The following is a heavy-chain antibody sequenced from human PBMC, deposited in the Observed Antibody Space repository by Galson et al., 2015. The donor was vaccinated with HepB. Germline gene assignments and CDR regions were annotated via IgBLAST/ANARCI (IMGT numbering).Heavy chain of an antibody. Sequence: SVKVSCKASGFTFTSFAMQWVRQARGQRLEWIGWIVVGSGNTNYAQKFQEGVTITRDMSTSTAYMELSSLRSEDTAVYYCAAGDYYDSSGYPLWGQGTLVTVSS. CDR2: IVVGSGNT. J-gene: IGHJ4*02. CDR3: AAGDYYDSSGYPL. CDR1: GFTFTSFA. V-gene: IGHV1-58*02. D-gene: IGHD3-22*01.